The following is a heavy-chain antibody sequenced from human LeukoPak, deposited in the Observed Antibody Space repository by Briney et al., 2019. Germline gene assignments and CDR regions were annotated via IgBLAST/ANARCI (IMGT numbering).Heavy chain of an antibody. D-gene: IGHD4-17*01. V-gene: IGHV4-38-2*02. CDR3: ARASTVTTRKGRDWFDP. Sequence: PSETLSLTCTVSGYSISSGYYWGWIRQPPGKGLEWIGSIYHSGSTYYNPSLKSRVTISVDTSKNQISLKLSSVTAADTAVYYCARASTVTTRKGRDWFDPWGQGTLVTVSS. CDR2: IYHSGST. J-gene: IGHJ5*02. CDR1: GYSISSGYY.